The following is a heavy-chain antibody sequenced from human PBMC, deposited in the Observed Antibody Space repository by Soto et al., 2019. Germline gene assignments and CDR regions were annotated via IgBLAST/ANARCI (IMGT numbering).Heavy chain of an antibody. CDR2: IYHSGST. CDR1: SGSISSSNW. V-gene: IGHV4-4*02. J-gene: IGHJ5*02. D-gene: IGHD3-3*01. Sequence: SETLSLTCAVSSGSISSSNWWSWVRQPPGKGLEWIGEIYHSGSTNYNPSLKSRVTISVDKSKNQFSLKLSSVTAADTAVYYCARSGLLEWSPFDPWGQGTLVTVSS. CDR3: ARSGLLEWSPFDP.